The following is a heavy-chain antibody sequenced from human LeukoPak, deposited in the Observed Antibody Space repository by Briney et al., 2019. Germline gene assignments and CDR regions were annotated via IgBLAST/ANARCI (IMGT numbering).Heavy chain of an antibody. D-gene: IGHD2-2*01. J-gene: IGHJ4*02. CDR1: GFIFSSYG. CDR2: IWYDGSNK. Sequence: GRSLRLSCAASGFIFSSYGMHWVRQAPGKGLEWVADIWYDGSNKYYADSVKGRFTISRDNSKNTLYLQMNSLRAEDTAVYYCARGRYCSSTSCSDYFDYWGQGTLVTVSS. CDR3: ARGRYCSSTSCSDYFDY. V-gene: IGHV3-33*01.